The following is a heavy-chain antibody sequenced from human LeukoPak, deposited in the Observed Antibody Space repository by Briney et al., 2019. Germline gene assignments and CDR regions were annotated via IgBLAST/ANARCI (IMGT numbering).Heavy chain of an antibody. V-gene: IGHV4-38-2*02. CDR3: ARRTILTGSDY. CDR1: GYSISSGYY. Sequence: SETLSLTCTVSGYSISSGYYWGWIRQPPGKGLEWIGSIYHSGSTYYNPSLKSRVTISVDTSKNQFSLKLSSVTAADTAVYYCARRTILTGSDYWGQGTLVTVSS. J-gene: IGHJ4*02. CDR2: IYHSGST. D-gene: IGHD3-9*01.